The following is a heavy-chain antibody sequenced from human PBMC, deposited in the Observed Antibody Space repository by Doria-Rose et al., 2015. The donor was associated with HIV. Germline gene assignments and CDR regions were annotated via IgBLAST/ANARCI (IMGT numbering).Heavy chain of an antibody. V-gene: IGHV2-26*01. CDR2: IFSDDER. CDR1: GVSLSSPGMG. Sequence: QVTLKESGPVLAKPTETLTLTCTVSGVSLSSPGMGASWIRQPPGKALEWLAHIFSDDERSYTTSLKSRLTISRGTSKSQVVLTMTDMDPVDTATYYCARIKSSRWYHKYYFDFWGQGTLVIVSA. CDR3: ARIKSSRWYHKYYFDF. D-gene: IGHD6-13*01. J-gene: IGHJ4*02.